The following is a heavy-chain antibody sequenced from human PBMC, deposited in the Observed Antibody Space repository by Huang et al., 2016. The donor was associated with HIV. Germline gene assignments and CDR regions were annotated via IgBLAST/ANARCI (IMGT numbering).Heavy chain of an antibody. J-gene: IGHJ4*02. CDR1: GYPFTGYY. CDR3: AKTRRGVAPASLDY. V-gene: IGHV1-2*02. D-gene: IGHD2-15*01. Sequence: QVQLVQSGAEVKKPGASVKVYCKASGYPFTGYYIHWVRQAPGQGREWRGWMNPNSGGTNYEQKFQGRVTMTRDTSISTAYMELSRLRSDDSAVYYCAKTRRGVAPASLDYWGQGTLVTVSS. CDR2: MNPNSGGT.